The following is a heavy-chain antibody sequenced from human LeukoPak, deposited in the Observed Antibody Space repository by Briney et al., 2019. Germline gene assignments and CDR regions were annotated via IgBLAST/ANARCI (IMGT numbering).Heavy chain of an antibody. CDR3: ARSYCSSTSCYRYYFDY. D-gene: IGHD2-2*01. Sequence: SETLSLTCTVSGYSISSGYYWGWIRQPPGKGLEWIGSIYHSGSTYYNPSLKSRVTISVDTSKNQFSLKLSSVTAADTAVCYCARSYCSSTSCYRYYFDYWGQGTLVTVSS. J-gene: IGHJ4*02. CDR1: GYSISSGYY. CDR2: IYHSGST. V-gene: IGHV4-38-2*02.